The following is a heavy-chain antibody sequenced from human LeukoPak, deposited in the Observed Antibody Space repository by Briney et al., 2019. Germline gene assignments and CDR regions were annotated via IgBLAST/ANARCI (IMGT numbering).Heavy chain of an antibody. J-gene: IGHJ4*02. CDR1: GFTFNTYW. CDR2: INQDGTST. V-gene: IGHV3-7*03. CDR3: AKDGTYYYDSSGYWGYFDY. D-gene: IGHD3-22*01. Sequence: GGSLRLSCAASGFTFNTYWMSWVRQAPGKGLEWVANINQDGTSTNYVDSVKGRFTISRDNAKNSLYLQMNSLRAEDTALYYCAKDGTYYYDSSGYWGYFDYWGQGTLVTVSS.